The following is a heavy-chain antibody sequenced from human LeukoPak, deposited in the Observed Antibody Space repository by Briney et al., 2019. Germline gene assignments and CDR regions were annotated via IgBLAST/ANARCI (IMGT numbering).Heavy chain of an antibody. J-gene: IGHJ4*02. D-gene: IGHD1-26*01. CDR1: GYTFTSYG. CDR3: ARRMGGSYYERGLVF. Sequence: GASVKVSCKASGYTFTSYGISWVLQAPGQGLEWMGWISAYNGNTNYAQKLQGRVTMTTDTSTSTAYMELRSLRSDDTAVYYCARRMGGSYYERGLVFWGQGTLVTVSS. CDR2: ISAYNGNT. V-gene: IGHV1-18*01.